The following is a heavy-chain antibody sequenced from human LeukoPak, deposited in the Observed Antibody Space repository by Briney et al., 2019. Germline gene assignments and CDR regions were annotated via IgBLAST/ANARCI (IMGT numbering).Heavy chain of an antibody. V-gene: IGHV4-61*02. CDR1: GGSINGGNYY. CDR3: VWSSGWYHGYFQH. Sequence: PSETLSLTCTVSGGSINGGNYYWTWLRQPAGKGLEWIGRISPSGSTNHNPSLTSRVTISVDTSKNQFSLKLNFVTAADTAVYYCVWSSGWYHGYFQHWGQGTLVTVSS. D-gene: IGHD6-19*01. J-gene: IGHJ1*01. CDR2: ISPSGST.